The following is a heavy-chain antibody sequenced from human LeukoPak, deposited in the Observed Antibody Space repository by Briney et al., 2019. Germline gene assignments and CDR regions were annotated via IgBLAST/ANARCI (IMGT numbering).Heavy chain of an antibody. D-gene: IGHD3-10*01. J-gene: IGHJ4*02. CDR3: ARDESMVDPFGS. V-gene: IGHV3-30*14. Sequence: PGGSLRLSCAASGFTFSSYPLHWVRQAPGKGLEWVTLISYDGNKIYYAGSVKGRFTISRGNSKNTLYLQMNSLRAEDTAVYYCARDESMVDPFGSWGRGTLVTVSS. CDR2: ISYDGNKI. CDR1: GFTFSSYP.